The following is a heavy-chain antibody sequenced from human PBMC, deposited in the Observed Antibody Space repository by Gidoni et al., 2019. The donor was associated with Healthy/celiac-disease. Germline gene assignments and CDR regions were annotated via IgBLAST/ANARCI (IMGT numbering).Heavy chain of an antibody. CDR1: GGSVSGYY. V-gene: IGHV4-34*01. Sequence: QVQLQQWGAGLLKPSETLSLTCAVYGGSVSGYYWSWIRQPPGKGLEWIGEINHSGRTNYNPSLKSRDTISVDTSKNQFSLKLSSVTAADTAVYYCARGRGYCSGGSCYSRWFDPWGQGTLVTVSS. J-gene: IGHJ5*02. CDR2: INHSGRT. CDR3: ARGRGYCSGGSCYSRWFDP. D-gene: IGHD2-15*01.